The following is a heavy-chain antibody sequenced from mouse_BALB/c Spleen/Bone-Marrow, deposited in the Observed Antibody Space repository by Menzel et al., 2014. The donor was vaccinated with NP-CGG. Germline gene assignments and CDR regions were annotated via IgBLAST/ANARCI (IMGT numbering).Heavy chain of an antibody. CDR2: INPSTGYT. CDR1: GYTFTSYW. Sequence: VKLQESGAELAKPGASVKMSCKASGYTFTSYWMHWVEQRPGQGLEWIGYINPSTGYTEYNQKFKDKATLTADKSSSTAYMQLSSLTSEDSAVYYCARQITTVDYAMDYWGQGTSVTVSS. V-gene: IGHV1-7*01. J-gene: IGHJ4*01. CDR3: ARQITTVDYAMDY. D-gene: IGHD1-1*01.